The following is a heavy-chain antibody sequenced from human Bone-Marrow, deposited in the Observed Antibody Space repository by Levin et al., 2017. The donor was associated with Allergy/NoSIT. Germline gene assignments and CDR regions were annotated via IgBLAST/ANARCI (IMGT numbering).Heavy chain of an antibody. CDR2: MSSSSSNI. J-gene: IGHJ6*02. Sequence: GGFLRLSCAASGFTLSSYSMNWVRQAPGKGLEWVSYMSSSSSNIYYADSVKGRFTVSRDNAKNSLNLQMNSLRVEDTAVYYCARVNYYDSTVYYGNYYYYYGMDVWGQGTTVTVSS. CDR3: ARVNYYDSTVYYGNYYYYYGMDV. V-gene: IGHV3-48*01. D-gene: IGHD3-22*01. CDR1: GFTLSSYS.